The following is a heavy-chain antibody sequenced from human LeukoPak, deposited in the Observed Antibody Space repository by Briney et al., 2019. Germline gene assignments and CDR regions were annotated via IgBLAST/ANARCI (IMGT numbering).Heavy chain of an antibody. CDR3: ARYLVGATYPLYYYYYYMDV. V-gene: IGHV4-39*07. D-gene: IGHD1-26*01. CDR2: IYYSGST. Sequence: SETLSLTCTVSGGSISSTTYYWDWIRQPPGKGLEWIGTIYYSGSTNYNPSLKSRVTISVDTSKNQFSLKLSSVTAADTAVYYCARYLVGATYPLYYYYYYMDVWGKGTTVTVSS. CDR1: GGSISSTTYY. J-gene: IGHJ6*03.